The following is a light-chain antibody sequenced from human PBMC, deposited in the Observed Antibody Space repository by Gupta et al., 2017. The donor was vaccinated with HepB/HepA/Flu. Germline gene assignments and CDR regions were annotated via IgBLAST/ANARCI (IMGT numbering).Light chain of an antibody. J-gene: IGKJ1*01. Sequence: IVMSQSPDSLAVSLGERATINCKSSQSLLYSSNNKNYLAWYQQKTGQPPKLLIYWASTRESGVPDRFSGSGSGTDFTLTISSLQAEDVAVYYCQQYYSTPLTFGQGTKVEIK. CDR2: WAS. CDR1: QSLLYSSNNKNY. V-gene: IGKV4-1*01. CDR3: QQYYSTPLT.